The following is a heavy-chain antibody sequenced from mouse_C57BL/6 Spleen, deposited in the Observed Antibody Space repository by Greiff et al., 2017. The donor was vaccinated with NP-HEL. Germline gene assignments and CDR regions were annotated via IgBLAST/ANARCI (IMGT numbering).Heavy chain of an antibody. Sequence: VQLQQSGTVLARPGASVKMSCKTSGYTFTSYWMHWVKQRPGQGLEWIGAIYPGNSDTSYNQKFKGKAKLTAVTAASNAYMELSSLTNEHSAVYYCTRLGDRPYYAMDYWGQGTSVTVSS. CDR3: TRLGDRPYYAMDY. D-gene: IGHD3-3*01. J-gene: IGHJ4*01. CDR2: IYPGNSDT. V-gene: IGHV1-5*01. CDR1: GYTFTSYW.